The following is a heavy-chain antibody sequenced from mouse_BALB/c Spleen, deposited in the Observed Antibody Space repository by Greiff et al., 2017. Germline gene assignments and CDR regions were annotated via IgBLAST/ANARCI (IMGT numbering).Heavy chain of an antibody. D-gene: IGHD4-1*01. V-gene: IGHV14-1*02. CDR1: GFNIKDYY. J-gene: IGHJ3*01. CDR3: AVTGTWFAY. Sequence: VQLKESGAELVRPGALVKLSCKASGFNIKDYYMHWVKQRPEQGLEWIGWIDPENGNTIYDPKFQGKASITADTSSNTAYLQLSSLTSEDTAVYYCAVTGTWFAYWGQGTLVTVSA. CDR2: IDPENGNT.